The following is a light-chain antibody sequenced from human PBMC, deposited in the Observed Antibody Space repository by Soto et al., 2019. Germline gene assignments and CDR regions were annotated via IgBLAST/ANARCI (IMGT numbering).Light chain of an antibody. V-gene: IGLV4-69*01. Sequence: QLVLTQSPSASASLGASVKLTCTLSSGHSRYAIAWHQQQPEKGPRYLMRLNSDGSHTKGDVIPDRFSGSSSGAERFLTISSLQYEEEADYYCQTWGTGIRVFGGGTKLTVL. J-gene: IGLJ3*02. CDR1: SGHSRYA. CDR2: LNSDGSH. CDR3: QTWGTGIRV.